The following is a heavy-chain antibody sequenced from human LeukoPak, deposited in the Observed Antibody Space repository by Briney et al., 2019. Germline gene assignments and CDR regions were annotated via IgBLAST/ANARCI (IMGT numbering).Heavy chain of an antibody. D-gene: IGHD4-17*01. Sequence: NPSETLSLTCAVYGESFSDYYWSWIRQPPGRGLEWIGEVNHGGTTNCNPSLKSRVIISADTSKNQFSLKLNSVTAADTAVYYCARVVYGDSSKDFDYWGQGTLVTVSS. CDR3: ARVVYGDSSKDFDY. J-gene: IGHJ4*02. CDR2: VNHGGTT. V-gene: IGHV4-34*01. CDR1: GESFSDYY.